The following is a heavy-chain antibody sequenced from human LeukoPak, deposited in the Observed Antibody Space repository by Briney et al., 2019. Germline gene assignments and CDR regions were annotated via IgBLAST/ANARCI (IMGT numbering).Heavy chain of an antibody. J-gene: IGHJ4*02. CDR3: AKWQLYSGNYYLDV. CDR1: GFTFSSYW. D-gene: IGHD1-7*01. CDR2: IKEDGSVR. Sequence: PGGSLRLSCAASGFTFSSYWMSWVRQAPGKGLEWVANIKEDGSVRYFVDSVKGRFTMSRDNATHSLFLHMNSLRAEDSAVYYCAKWQLYSGNYYLDVWGQGTLVTVSS. V-gene: IGHV3-7*01.